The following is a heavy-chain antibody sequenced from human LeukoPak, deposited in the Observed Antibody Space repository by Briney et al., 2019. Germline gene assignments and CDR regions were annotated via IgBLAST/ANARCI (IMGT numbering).Heavy chain of an antibody. J-gene: IGHJ6*03. Sequence: GASVKGSCKASGYTFNGYYMHWVREAPGQGLEWMGWINPNSGGTNYAQKFQGRVTMTRDTSISTAYMELRRLRSDDTAVYYCARGMEPYYYMDVWGKGTTVTVSS. CDR1: GYTFNGYY. CDR3: ARGMEPYYYMDV. V-gene: IGHV1-2*02. CDR2: INPNSGGT. D-gene: IGHD1-26*01.